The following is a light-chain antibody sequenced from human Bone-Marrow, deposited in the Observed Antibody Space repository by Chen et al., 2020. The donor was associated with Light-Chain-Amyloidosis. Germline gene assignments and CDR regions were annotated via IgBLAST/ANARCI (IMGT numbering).Light chain of an antibody. Sequence: SYELTQPPSVSVSPGQTARITCSGDDLPTKYAYWYQQKPGQAPVLVIHRDTERPSGISERFAGSRSGTPAPLPISGVQAEDEADYHCQSADSSGTYEVIFGGGTKLTVL. CDR2: RDT. CDR3: QSADSSGTYEVI. J-gene: IGLJ2*01. V-gene: IGLV3-25*03. CDR1: DLPTKY.